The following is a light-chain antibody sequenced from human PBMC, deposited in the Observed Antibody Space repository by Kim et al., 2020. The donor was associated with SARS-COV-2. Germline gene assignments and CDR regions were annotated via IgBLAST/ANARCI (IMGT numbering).Light chain of an antibody. CDR3: QAWDTTTVI. J-gene: IGLJ2*01. V-gene: IGLV3-1*01. Sequence: VSPGQTASITCSGDNLGDKYVCWYQQKPGQSPVVVISQDTNRPSGIPERFSGSNSGNTATLTISGTQALDEADYYCQAWDTTTVIFGGGTQLTVL. CDR2: QDT. CDR1: NLGDKY.